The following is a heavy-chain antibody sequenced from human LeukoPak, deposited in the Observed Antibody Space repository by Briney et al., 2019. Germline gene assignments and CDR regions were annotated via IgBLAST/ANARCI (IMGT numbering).Heavy chain of an antibody. CDR1: GYSFTTYW. Sequence: GESLKISCNGSGYSFTTYWIGWVRQMPGKGLEWMGIIWPGDSDTRYSPSFQGQVTISADKSISTAYLQWSSLKASDTAMYYCARQRVDGVVTAIDYWGQGTLVTVSS. J-gene: IGHJ4*02. V-gene: IGHV5-51*01. D-gene: IGHD2-21*02. CDR3: ARQRVDGVVTAIDY. CDR2: IWPGDSDT.